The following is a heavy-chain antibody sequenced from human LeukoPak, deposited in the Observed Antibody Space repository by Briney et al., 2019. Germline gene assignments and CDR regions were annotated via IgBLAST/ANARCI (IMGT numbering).Heavy chain of an antibody. J-gene: IGHJ4*02. CDR3: ARGGSYYDDY. CDR1: GYTFTSYD. V-gene: IGHV1-8*01. Sequence: ASVKVSCKASGYTFTSYDINWVRQASGQGREWMGWMNPNSGNTGYAQKFQGRVTMTRDTSISTAYMELSSLRSEDTAVYYCARGGSYYDDYWGQGTLVTVSS. D-gene: IGHD1-26*01. CDR2: MNPNSGNT.